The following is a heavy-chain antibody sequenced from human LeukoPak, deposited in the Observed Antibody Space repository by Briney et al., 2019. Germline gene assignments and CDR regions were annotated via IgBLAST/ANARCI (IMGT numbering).Heavy chain of an antibody. CDR2: IWYDGSNK. CDR3: ARDRFLQGWFDP. J-gene: IGHJ5*02. D-gene: IGHD2/OR15-2a*01. CDR1: GLTFSSYG. V-gene: IGHV3-33*01. Sequence: GGSLRLSCAASGLTFSSYGIHWVRQAPGKGLEWVAVIWYDGSNKYYADSVKGRFTISRDNSKNTLYLQMNSLRAEDTAVYYCARDRFLQGWFDPWGQGTLVTVSS.